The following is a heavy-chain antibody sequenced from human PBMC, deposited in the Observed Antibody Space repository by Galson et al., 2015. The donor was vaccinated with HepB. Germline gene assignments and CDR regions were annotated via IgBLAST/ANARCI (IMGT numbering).Heavy chain of an antibody. Sequence: SVKVSCKASGYTFTGYYMHWVRQAPGQGLEWMGWINPNSGGTNYAQKFQGRVTMTTDTSTSTAYMELRSLRSDDTAVYYCARDGGRLQYYDILTGYPVNWYFDLWGRGTLVTVSS. CDR3: ARDGGRLQYYDILTGYPVNWYFDL. V-gene: IGHV1-2*02. D-gene: IGHD3-9*01. J-gene: IGHJ2*01. CDR2: INPNSGGT. CDR1: GYTFTGYY.